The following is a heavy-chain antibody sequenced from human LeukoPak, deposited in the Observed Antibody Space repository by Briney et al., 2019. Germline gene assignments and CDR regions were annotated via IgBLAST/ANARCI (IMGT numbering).Heavy chain of an antibody. CDR3: ARGNQYDSSGDDAFDI. CDR1: GYTFTSYG. J-gene: IGHJ3*02. V-gene: IGHV1-18*01. D-gene: IGHD3-22*01. CDR2: ISAYNGNT. Sequence: GASVKVACKASGYTFTSYGISWVRQAPGQGLEWMGWISAYNGNTNYAQKLQGRVTMTTDTSTSTAYMELRSLRSDDTAVYYCARGNQYDSSGDDAFDIWGQGPMVTVSS.